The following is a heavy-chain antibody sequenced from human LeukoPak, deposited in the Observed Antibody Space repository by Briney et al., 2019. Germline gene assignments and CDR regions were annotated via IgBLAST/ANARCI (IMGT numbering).Heavy chain of an antibody. Sequence: GGSLRLSCAASGLTFSFYSMNWVRQAPGKGLEWVSYISSFSGTINYAESVKGRFTISRDNAKNSLYLQMNSLRAEDTAVYYCARVRGYYGSGSYYYPYYYMDVWGKGTTVTVSS. V-gene: IGHV3-48*04. CDR2: ISSFSGTI. CDR3: ARVRGYYGSGSYYYPYYYMDV. D-gene: IGHD3-10*01. J-gene: IGHJ6*03. CDR1: GLTFSFYS.